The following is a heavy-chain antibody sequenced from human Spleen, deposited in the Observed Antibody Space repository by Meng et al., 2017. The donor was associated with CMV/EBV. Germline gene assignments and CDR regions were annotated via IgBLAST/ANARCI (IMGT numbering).Heavy chain of an antibody. V-gene: IGHV3-48*03. D-gene: IGHD3-9*01. J-gene: IGHJ6*02. CDR3: ARAHRYLYGMDV. CDR2: ISASGETL. CDR1: GFTFSSYE. Sequence: GGSLRLSCAASGFTFSSYEMNWVRQAPGKGLEWVSFISASGETLNYADSVKGRFSISRDSAKNSLYLQMNRLRDEDTAIYYCARAHRYLYGMDVWGQGTTVTVSS.